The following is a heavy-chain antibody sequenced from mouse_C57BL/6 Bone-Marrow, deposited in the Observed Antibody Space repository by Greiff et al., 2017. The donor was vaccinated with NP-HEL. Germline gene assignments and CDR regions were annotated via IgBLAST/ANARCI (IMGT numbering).Heavy chain of an antibody. CDR2: IDPENGDT. CDR3: TTWGIYDYGRGYFDV. V-gene: IGHV14-4*01. J-gene: IGHJ1*03. Sequence: VQLQQSGAELVRPGASVKLSCTASGFNIKDDYMHWVKQRPEQGLEWIGWIDPENGDTEYASKFQGKATITADTSSNTAYLQLSSLTSEDTAVYYCTTWGIYDYGRGYFDVWGTGTTVTVSS. CDR1: GFNIKDDY. D-gene: IGHD1-1*01.